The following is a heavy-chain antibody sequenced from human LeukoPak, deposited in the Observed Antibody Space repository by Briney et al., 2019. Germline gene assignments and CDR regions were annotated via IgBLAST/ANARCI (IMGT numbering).Heavy chain of an antibody. CDR2: IYSSRS. J-gene: IGHJ5*02. D-gene: IGHD3-22*01. V-gene: IGHV4-4*07. CDR1: GASISSYY. CDR3: ARLISGYYPWQRTYNWFDP. Sequence: PSETLSLTCTVSGASISSYYWSWIRQPAGKGLEWIGRIYSSRSIYNPSLKSRVTISVDTSKNQFSLKLSSVTAADTAVYYCARLISGYYPWQRTYNWFDPWGQGTLVTVSS.